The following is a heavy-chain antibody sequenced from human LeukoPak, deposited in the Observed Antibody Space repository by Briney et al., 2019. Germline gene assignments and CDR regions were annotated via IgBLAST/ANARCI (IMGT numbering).Heavy chain of an antibody. V-gene: IGHV3-23*01. J-gene: IGHJ2*01. CDR2: ISGSGGST. CDR3: ARVPWPNEEPGIAVAGRTGYFDL. CDR1: RFTFNTYA. D-gene: IGHD6-19*01. Sequence: GGSLRLSCAASRFTFNTYAMNWVRQAPGKGLEWVSSISGSGGSTYYVDSVKGRFTISRDNSKNTLYLQMNSLRAEDTAVYYCARVPWPNEEPGIAVAGRTGYFDLWGRGTLVTVSS.